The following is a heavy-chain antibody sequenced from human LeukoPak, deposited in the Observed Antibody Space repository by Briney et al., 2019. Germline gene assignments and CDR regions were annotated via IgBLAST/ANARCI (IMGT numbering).Heavy chain of an antibody. CDR2: ISYDGSNK. Sequence: PGGSLRLSCAASGFTFSSYGMHWVRQAPGKGLEWVAVISYDGSNKYYADSVKGRFTISRDNSKNTLYLQMNSLRAEDTAVYYCARDHFYSSGRWPLYYYYYGMDVWGQGTTVTVSS. V-gene: IGHV3-30*03. J-gene: IGHJ6*02. D-gene: IGHD6-19*01. CDR1: GFTFSSYG. CDR3: ARDHFYSSGRWPLYYYYYGMDV.